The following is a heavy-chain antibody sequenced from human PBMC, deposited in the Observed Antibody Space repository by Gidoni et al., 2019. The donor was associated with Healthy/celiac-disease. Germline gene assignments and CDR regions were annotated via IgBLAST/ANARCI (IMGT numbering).Heavy chain of an antibody. CDR3: AKAGQQLALDY. V-gene: IGHV3-9*01. Sequence: VSGISWNSGSIGYADSVKGRFTISRDNAKNSLYLQMNSLRAEDTALYYCAKAGQQLALDYWGQETLVTVSS. CDR2: ISWNSGSI. D-gene: IGHD6-13*01. J-gene: IGHJ4*02.